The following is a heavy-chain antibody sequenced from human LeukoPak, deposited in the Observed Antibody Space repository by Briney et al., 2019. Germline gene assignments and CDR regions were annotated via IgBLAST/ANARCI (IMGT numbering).Heavy chain of an antibody. CDR2: IYSGGST. J-gene: IGHJ4*02. CDR1: GFTVSSNY. CDR3: AREIGGALHYFDY. D-gene: IGHD1-26*01. V-gene: IGHV3-53*01. Sequence: GGSLRLSCAASGFTVSSNYMSWVRQAPGKGLEWVSVIYSGGSTYYADSVKGRFTISRDNSKNTLYLQMNSLRAEDTAVYYCAREIGGALHYFDYWGQGTLVTVSS.